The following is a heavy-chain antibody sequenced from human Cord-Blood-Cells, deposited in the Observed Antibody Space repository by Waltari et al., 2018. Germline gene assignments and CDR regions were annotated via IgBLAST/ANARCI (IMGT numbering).Heavy chain of an antibody. D-gene: IGHD6-6*01. CDR1: GGTFSSYA. V-gene: IGHV1-69*09. CDR2: IIPILGIA. J-gene: IGHJ4*02. Sequence: QVQLVQSGAEVKKPGSSVKVSCKASGGTFSSYALSWVRQAPGQGLEWMGRIIPILGIANYAQKFQGRVTITADKSTSTAYMELSSLRSEDTAVYYCARLSSSDYWGQGTLVTVSS. CDR3: ARLSSSDY.